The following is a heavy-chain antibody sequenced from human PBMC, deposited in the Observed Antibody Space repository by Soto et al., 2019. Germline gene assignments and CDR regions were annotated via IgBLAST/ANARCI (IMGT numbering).Heavy chain of an antibody. V-gene: IGHV4-34*01. CDR2: INHSGST. J-gene: IGHJ5*02. D-gene: IGHD3-3*01. CDR1: GGSFSGYY. Sequence: SETLSLTCAVYGGSFSGYYWSWVRQPPGKGLEWVGEINHSGSTNYIPSLKRRVTISVDTSKNQFSLKQSSMTAAETAVYYCERGLIGCITICGVVTSQRWFDPWGQGTLVTVSS. CDR3: ERGLIGCITICGVVTSQRWFDP.